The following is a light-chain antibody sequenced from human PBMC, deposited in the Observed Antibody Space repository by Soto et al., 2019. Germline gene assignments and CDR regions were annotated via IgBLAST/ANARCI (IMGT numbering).Light chain of an antibody. Sequence: EIVMTQSPATLSVSPGERATLSCRASQSVSSNLAWYQQKPGQAPRPLIYGSSTRATGIPARFSGSGSGTEFTLTISSLQSEDFAVYYCQQYNNRITFGQGTRLEIK. CDR3: QQYNNRIT. V-gene: IGKV3D-15*01. J-gene: IGKJ5*01. CDR2: GSS. CDR1: QSVSSN.